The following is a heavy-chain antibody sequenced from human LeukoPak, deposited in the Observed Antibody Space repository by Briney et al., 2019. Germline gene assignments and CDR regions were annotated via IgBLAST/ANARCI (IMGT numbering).Heavy chain of an antibody. J-gene: IGHJ4*02. CDR3: AWGGSGSYAAFDY. CDR1: GFTFTTYW. Sequence: PGGSLRLSCAASGFTFTTYWMTWVRQAPGMGLEWVANINQDGTEKYYVDSVKGRFTISRDNAKNSLYLQMNSLRAEDTAVYYCAWGGSGSYAAFDYWGQGTLVTVSS. CDR2: INQDGTEK. D-gene: IGHD3-10*01. V-gene: IGHV3-7*04.